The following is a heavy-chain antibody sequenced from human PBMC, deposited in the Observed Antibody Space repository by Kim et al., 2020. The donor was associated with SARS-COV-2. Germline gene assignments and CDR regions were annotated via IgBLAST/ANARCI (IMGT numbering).Heavy chain of an antibody. CDR3: ARGPTRYQFDY. D-gene: IGHD2-2*01. V-gene: IGHV7-4-1*02. CDR2: INTNTGNP. Sequence: ASVKVSCKASGYTFTSYAMNWVRQAPGQGLEWMGWINTNTGNPTYAQGFTGRFVFSLDTSVSTAYLQITSLKADDTAVYYCARGPTRYQFDYWGQGTLVTVSS. J-gene: IGHJ4*02. CDR1: GYTFTSYA.